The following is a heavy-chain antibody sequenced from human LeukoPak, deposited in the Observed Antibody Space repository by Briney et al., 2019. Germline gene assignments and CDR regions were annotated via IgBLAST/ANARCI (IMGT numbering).Heavy chain of an antibody. D-gene: IGHD3-22*01. CDR1: AFTSSNYA. CDR3: AREVPDDYYDSSGYIFDY. CDR2: ISGSGGNT. V-gene: IGHV3-23*01. Sequence: GGSLRLSCAASAFTSSNYAMSWVRQAPGKGLEWVSAISGSGGNTYYADSVKGRFTISRDNSKNTLYLQMNSLRAEDTAVYYCAREVPDDYYDSSGYIFDYWGQGTLVTVSS. J-gene: IGHJ4*02.